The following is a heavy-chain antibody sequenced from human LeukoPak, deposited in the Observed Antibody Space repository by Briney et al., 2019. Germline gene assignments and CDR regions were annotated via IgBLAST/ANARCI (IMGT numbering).Heavy chain of an antibody. D-gene: IGHD3-3*01. CDR2: IYYSGST. J-gene: IGHJ6*02. CDR1: GGSISSYY. V-gene: IGHV4-59*12. Sequence: SETLSLTCTVSGGSISSYYWSWIRQPPGKGLEWIGYIYYSGSTNYNPSLKSRVTISVDTSKNQFSLKLSSVTAADTAVYYCARGGTYYDFWSGSYYYYYGMDIWGQGTTVTVSS. CDR3: ARGGTYYDFWSGSYYYYYGMDI.